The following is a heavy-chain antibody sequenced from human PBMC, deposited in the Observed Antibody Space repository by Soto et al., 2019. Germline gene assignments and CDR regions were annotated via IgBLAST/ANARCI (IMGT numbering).Heavy chain of an antibody. V-gene: IGHV4-30-4*01. J-gene: IGHJ5*02. CDR3: ARVCVDWLFSHNWLEP. CDR2: IYYRGRT. Sequence: PSETLSLTCTVSGDSISSADYYWSWIRQPPGKGLEWIGYIYYRGRTYYNSSLKSRITMSVDTSKNQFSLKLSSVTAADTAIYYCARVCVDWLFSHNWLEPWGQGTLVTVSS. D-gene: IGHD3-9*01. CDR1: GDSISSADYY.